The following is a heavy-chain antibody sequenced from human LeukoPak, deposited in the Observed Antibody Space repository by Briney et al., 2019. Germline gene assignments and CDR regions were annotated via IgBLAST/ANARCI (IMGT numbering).Heavy chain of an antibody. CDR2: MNPNSGNT. V-gene: IGHV1-8*01. CDR3: ARGWGQWGLAWGIDI. CDR1: GYTFTSYD. Sequence: ASVKVSCKASGYTFTSYDINWVRQATGQGLEWMGWMNPNSGNTGYAQKFQGRVTMTRNTSISTTYMELSSLRSEDTAVYYCARGWGQWGLAWGIDIWGQGTMVTVSS. J-gene: IGHJ3*02. D-gene: IGHD1-26*01.